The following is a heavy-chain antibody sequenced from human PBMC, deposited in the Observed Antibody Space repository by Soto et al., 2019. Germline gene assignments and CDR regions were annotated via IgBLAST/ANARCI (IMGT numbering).Heavy chain of an antibody. J-gene: IGHJ2*01. CDR3: AREVKPPTYYYDSSGSGYFDL. V-gene: IGHV3-30-3*01. CDR1: GFTLSSYA. CDR2: ISYDGSNK. D-gene: IGHD3-22*01. Sequence: GGSLRLSCAASGFTLSSYAMHWVRQAPGKGLEWVAVISYDGSNKYYADSVKGRFTISRDNSKNTLYLQMNSLRAEDTAVYYCAREVKPPTYYYDSSGSGYFDLWGRGTLVTVSS.